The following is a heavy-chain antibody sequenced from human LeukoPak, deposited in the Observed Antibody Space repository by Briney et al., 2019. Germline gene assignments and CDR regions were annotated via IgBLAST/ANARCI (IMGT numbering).Heavy chain of an antibody. CDR1: GFTFSSYA. D-gene: IGHD1-1*01. CDR3: AKGRRNWNHDAFDI. Sequence: PGPSLRPSCAASGFTFSSYAMSWVRQPPGKGMEWVSAISGSGGSTYYADSVKGRFTISRDNSKNTLYLQMNSLRAEDTAVYYCAKGRRNWNHDAFDIWGQGTMVTVSS. J-gene: IGHJ3*02. CDR2: ISGSGGST. V-gene: IGHV3-23*01.